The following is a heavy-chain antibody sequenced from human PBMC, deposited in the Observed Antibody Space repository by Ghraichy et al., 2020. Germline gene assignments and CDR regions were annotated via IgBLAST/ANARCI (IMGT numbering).Heavy chain of an antibody. CDR2: IIPIFGTA. CDR1: GGTFSSYA. V-gene: IGHV1-69*01. Sequence: VKVSCKASGGTFSSYAISWVRQAPGQGLEWMGGIIPIFGTANYAQKFQGRVTITADESTSTAYMELSSLRSEDTAVYYCARGVVVLSRYYYYMDVWGKGTTVTVSS. J-gene: IGHJ6*03. D-gene: IGHD2-2*01. CDR3: ARGVVVLSRYYYYMDV.